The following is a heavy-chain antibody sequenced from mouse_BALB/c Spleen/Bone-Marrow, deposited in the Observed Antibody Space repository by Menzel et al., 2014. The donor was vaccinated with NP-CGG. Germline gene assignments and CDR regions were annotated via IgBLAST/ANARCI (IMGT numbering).Heavy chain of an antibody. V-gene: IGHV5-12-2*01. D-gene: IGHD3-1*01. Sequence: EVKLVESGGGLVQPGGSLKLSCAASGFTFSSYSMSRVRQTPEKRLEWVAYISNGGGSTYYPDTVKGRFTISRDNAKNTLYLQMSSLKSEDTAMYYCARQLGLRVDYWGQGSSVTVSS. CDR3: ARQLGLRVDY. CDR2: ISNGGGST. J-gene: IGHJ4*01. CDR1: GFTFSSYS.